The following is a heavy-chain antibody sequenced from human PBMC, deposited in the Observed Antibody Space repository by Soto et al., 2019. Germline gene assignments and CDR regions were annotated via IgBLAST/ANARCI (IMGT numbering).Heavy chain of an antibody. CDR3: AALGVNFDH. CDR2: INPSGDSR. D-gene: IGHD2-8*01. CDR1: GFSFSDYF. V-gene: IGHV1-46*01. J-gene: IGHJ4*02. Sequence: ASVKVSCKASGFSFSDYFMHWVRQAPGQGLEWMGIINPSGDSRNYAQKFQERVTITRDMSTNTAYMELSSLRSEDTAVYYCAALGVNFDHWGQGTLVTVSS.